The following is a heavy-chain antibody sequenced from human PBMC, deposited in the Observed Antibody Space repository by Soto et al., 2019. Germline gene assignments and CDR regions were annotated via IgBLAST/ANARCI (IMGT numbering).Heavy chain of an antibody. J-gene: IGHJ5*02. V-gene: IGHV3-21*01. CDR2: ISSSSSYI. Sequence: GGSLRLSCAASGFTFSSYSMNWVRQAPGKGLEWVSSISSSSSYIYYADSVKGRFTISRDNAKNSLYLQMNSLRAGDTAVYYCARGRGCSSTSCYHNWFDPWGQGTLVTVSS. CDR1: GFTFSSYS. CDR3: ARGRGCSSTSCYHNWFDP. D-gene: IGHD2-2*01.